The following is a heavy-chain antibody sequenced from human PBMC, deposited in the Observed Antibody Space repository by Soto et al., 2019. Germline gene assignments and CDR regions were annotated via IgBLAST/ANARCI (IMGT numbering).Heavy chain of an antibody. CDR3: ARDGRYGDSGFDY. Sequence: EVQLVESGGGLVQPGGSLRLSCAASGFTFSSYWMSWVRQAPGKGLEWVANIKQDGSEKYYVDSVKGRFTISRDNAKNSLYLQMNSLRAEDTAVYYCARDGRYGDSGFDYWGQGTLVTVSS. CDR1: GFTFSSYW. D-gene: IGHD4-17*01. V-gene: IGHV3-7*01. CDR2: IKQDGSEK. J-gene: IGHJ4*02.